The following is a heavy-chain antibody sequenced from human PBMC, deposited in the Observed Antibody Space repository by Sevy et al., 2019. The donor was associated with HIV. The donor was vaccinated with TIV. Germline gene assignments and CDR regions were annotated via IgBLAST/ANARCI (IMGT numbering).Heavy chain of an antibody. V-gene: IGHV3-23*01. CDR3: AREGCTRPHDH. D-gene: IGHD2-8*01. CDR1: GFNFNIYS. Sequence: GSLRLSCVASGFNFNIYSMRWVRQAPGKGLEWVSTLSFGCGRINHADSVQGRFTMSRDDSKKTVYLEMNSLRAEDTAVYYCAREGCTRPHDHWGQGTLVTVSS. CDR2: LSFGCGRI. J-gene: IGHJ4*02.